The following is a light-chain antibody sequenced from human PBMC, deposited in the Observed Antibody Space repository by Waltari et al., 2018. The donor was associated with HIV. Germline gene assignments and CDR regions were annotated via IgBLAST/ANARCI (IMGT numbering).Light chain of an antibody. CDR3: SSYAPTNNFYVL. Sequence: QSALTQPPSASGSPGQSVTISCTGTSSDIGGYNYVSWYQQHPGKAPKLIMTEVTKRPSGVPDRFSGSKSGNTDSLTVSGLQAEYEAHYFCSSYAPTNNFYVLFGGGTALTVL. V-gene: IGLV2-8*01. CDR1: SSDIGGYNY. CDR2: EVT. J-gene: IGLJ2*01.